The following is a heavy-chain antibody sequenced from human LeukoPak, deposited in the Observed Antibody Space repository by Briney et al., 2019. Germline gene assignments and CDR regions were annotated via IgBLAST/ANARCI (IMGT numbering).Heavy chain of an antibody. Sequence: SETLSLTCTVSGGSISSYYWSWIGQPPGKGLEWIGYIYYSGSTNYNPSLKSRVTISVDTSKNQFSPKLSSVTAADTAVYYCARLMSSSTRTNIYYYYYYMDVWGKGTTVTISS. D-gene: IGHD2-2*01. V-gene: IGHV4-59*12. CDR1: GGSISSYY. J-gene: IGHJ6*03. CDR2: IYYSGST. CDR3: ARLMSSSTRTNIYYYYYYMDV.